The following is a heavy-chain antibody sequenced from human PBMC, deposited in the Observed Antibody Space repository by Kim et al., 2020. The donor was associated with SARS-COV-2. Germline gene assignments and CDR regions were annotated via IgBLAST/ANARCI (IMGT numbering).Heavy chain of an antibody. Sequence: GESLKISCKGSGYDFSGYWIGWVRQMPGKGLEYMGIIYPDNSDTRYSPSFQGQVTMSADKSIISAYLQWSSLKASDTAMYYCARFGGRSLNEFIFDYWGQGTLVTVSS. V-gene: IGHV5-51*01. J-gene: IGHJ4*02. D-gene: IGHD2-15*01. CDR2: IYPDNSDT. CDR3: ARFGGRSLNEFIFDY. CDR1: GYDFSGYW.